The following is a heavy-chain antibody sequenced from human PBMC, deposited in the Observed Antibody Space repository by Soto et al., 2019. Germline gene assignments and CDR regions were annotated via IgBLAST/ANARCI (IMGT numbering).Heavy chain of an antibody. CDR1: GDSVSSNSAA. D-gene: IGHD3-3*01. Sequence: SQTLSLTCAISGDSVSSNSAAWNWIRQSPSRGLEWLGRTYYRSKWYNDYAVSVKSRKTINPDTSKKQFSLQLNTVTPEDSVLYYCARERFLEWSKEHAFDYWGQGTLVTVSS. CDR3: ARERFLEWSKEHAFDY. J-gene: IGHJ4*02. V-gene: IGHV6-1*01. CDR2: TYYRSKWYN.